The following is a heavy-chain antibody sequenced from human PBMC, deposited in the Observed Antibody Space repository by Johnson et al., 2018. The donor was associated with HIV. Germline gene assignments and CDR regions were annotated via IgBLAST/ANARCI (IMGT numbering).Heavy chain of an antibody. D-gene: IGHD6-13*01. CDR1: RFSSSSYA. J-gene: IGHJ3*01. CDR3: ARDRRVAAITYAFDF. Sequence: HVPLVVPGVVVVQPGGSLRLSCAASRFSSSSYAMHWVRQAPGKGLAWVAVISYDGSNKFYADSLKGRFTVSRDISKNTLYLQINGLSAEDTAVYYCARDRRVAAITYAFDFWGQGTMVTVSS. CDR2: ISYDGSNK. V-gene: IGHV3-30*11.